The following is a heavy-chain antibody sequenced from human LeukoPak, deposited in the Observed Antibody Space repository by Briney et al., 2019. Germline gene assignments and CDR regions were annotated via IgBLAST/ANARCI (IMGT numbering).Heavy chain of an antibody. CDR2: IYSGGST. V-gene: IGHV3-66*02. CDR1: GFTVRSNY. CDR3: ARARGYSYGAFDY. Sequence: GGSLRLSCAASGFTVRSNYMSWVGQAPGKGLEWVSVIYSGGSTYDADSVKGRFTISRDNSKNTLYLQMNSLRAEDTAVYYCARARGYSYGAFDYWGQGTLVTVSS. J-gene: IGHJ4*02. D-gene: IGHD5-18*01.